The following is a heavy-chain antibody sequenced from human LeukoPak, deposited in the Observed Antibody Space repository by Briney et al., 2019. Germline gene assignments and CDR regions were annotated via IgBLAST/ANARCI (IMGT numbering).Heavy chain of an antibody. CDR3: ARDSARITPYYFDY. D-gene: IGHD3-10*01. Sequence: ASVKVSCKASGYASTSYGISWVRQAPGQGLEWMGWISAYNGNTNYAQKLQGRVTMTTDTSTSTAYMELRSLRSDDTAVYYCARDSARITPYYFDYWGQGTLVTVSS. V-gene: IGHV1-18*01. CDR2: ISAYNGNT. J-gene: IGHJ4*02. CDR1: GYASTSYG.